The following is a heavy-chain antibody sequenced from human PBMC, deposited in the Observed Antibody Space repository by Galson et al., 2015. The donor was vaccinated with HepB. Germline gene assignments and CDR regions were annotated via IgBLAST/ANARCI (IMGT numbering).Heavy chain of an antibody. J-gene: IGHJ4*02. V-gene: IGHV3-74*01. CDR2: SNSDGSST. CDR3: AREGYDFWSGYYTPYYFDY. Sequence: SLRLSCAASGFTFSSYWMHWVRQAPGKGLVWVSRSNSDGSSTTYADSVKGRFTVSRDNAKKTLYLQMNSLRAEDTAVYYCAREGYDFWSGYYTPYYFDYWGQGTLVTVSS. CDR1: GFTFSSYW. D-gene: IGHD3-3*01.